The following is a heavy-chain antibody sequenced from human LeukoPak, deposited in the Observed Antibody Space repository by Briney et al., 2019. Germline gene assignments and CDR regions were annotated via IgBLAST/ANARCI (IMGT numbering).Heavy chain of an antibody. CDR3: ASYSSSWYGNWFDP. D-gene: IGHD6-13*01. V-gene: IGHV3-30*03. CDR2: ISYDGSNK. CDR1: GFTFSSYG. J-gene: IGHJ5*02. Sequence: GGSLRLSCAASGFTFSSYGMHWVRQAPGKGLEWVAVISYDGSNKYYADSVKGRFTISRDNSKNTLYLQMNSLRAEDTAVYYCASYSSSWYGNWFDPWGQGTLVTVSS.